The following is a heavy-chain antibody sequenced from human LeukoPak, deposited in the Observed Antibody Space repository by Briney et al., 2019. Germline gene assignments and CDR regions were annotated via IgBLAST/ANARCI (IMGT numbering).Heavy chain of an antibody. D-gene: IGHD3-3*01. Sequence: EASVKVSCKASGYTFTSYGISWVRQAPGQGLEWMGWISAYNGNTNYAQKLQGRVTMTTDTSTSTAYMELRSLRSDDTAVYYCARGYYDFWSGYPPYGMDVWGQGTTVTVSS. V-gene: IGHV1-18*01. J-gene: IGHJ6*02. CDR2: ISAYNGNT. CDR3: ARGYYDFWSGYPPYGMDV. CDR1: GYTFTSYG.